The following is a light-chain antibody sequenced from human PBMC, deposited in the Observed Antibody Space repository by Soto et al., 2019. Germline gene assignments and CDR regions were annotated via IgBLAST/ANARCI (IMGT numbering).Light chain of an antibody. CDR2: EVS. J-gene: IGLJ1*01. Sequence: QSVLTQPASVSGSPGQSITISCTGTSSDVGGYNYVSWYQQHPGKAPKLIIYEVSNRPSGVSNRFSCSKSGNTASLTISGLQDEDEADYYCNSYTSKSTGVFGTGTKLTVL. CDR3: NSYTSKSTGV. V-gene: IGLV2-14*01. CDR1: SSDVGGYNY.